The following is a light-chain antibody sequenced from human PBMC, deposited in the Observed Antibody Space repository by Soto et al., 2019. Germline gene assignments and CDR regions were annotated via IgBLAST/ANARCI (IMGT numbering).Light chain of an antibody. CDR2: GAS. CDR3: QQYSSWPLT. Sequence: EIVMTQSPATLSVSPGERATLSCRASQTISRNLAWYQQKPGQAPRLLIYGASTRATSVPATFSGSGSGTEFSLTISSLQSEDFAVYYCQQYSSWPLTFGGGTKVEIK. CDR1: QTISRN. J-gene: IGKJ4*01. V-gene: IGKV3-15*01.